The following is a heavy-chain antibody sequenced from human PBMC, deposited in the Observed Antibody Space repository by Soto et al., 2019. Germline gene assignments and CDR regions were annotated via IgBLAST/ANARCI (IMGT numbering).Heavy chain of an antibody. D-gene: IGHD3-9*01. CDR2: INHSGST. V-gene: IGHV4-34*01. CDR1: GGSFSGYY. Sequence: QVQLQQWGAGLLKPSETLSLTCAVYGGSFSGYYWSWIRQPPGKGLEWIGEINHSGSTNYNPSLKSRVTISVDTSKNQFALKLRSVTAADTAVYYCARGPDYDILTGYYTNWGQGTLVTVSS. J-gene: IGHJ4*02. CDR3: ARGPDYDILTGYYTN.